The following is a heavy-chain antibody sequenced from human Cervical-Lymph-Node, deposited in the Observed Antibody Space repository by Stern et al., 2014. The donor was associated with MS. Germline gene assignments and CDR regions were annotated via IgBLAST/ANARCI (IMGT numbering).Heavy chain of an antibody. Sequence: QVQLQESGPGLVKPSQTLSLTCTVSGGSISSGSYYWSWIRQPAGKGLEWIGRIYTSGSTNYNPSLKSRVTISVDTSKNQFSRKLSLVTAADTAVYYCARDCRLRYFDNYGMDVWGQGTTVTVSS. CDR3: ARDCRLRYFDNYGMDV. CDR2: IYTSGST. V-gene: IGHV4-61*02. J-gene: IGHJ6*02. CDR1: GGSISSGSYY. D-gene: IGHD3-9*01.